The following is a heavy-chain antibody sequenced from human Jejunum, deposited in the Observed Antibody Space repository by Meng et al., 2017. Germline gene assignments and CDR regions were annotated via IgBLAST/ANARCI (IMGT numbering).Heavy chain of an antibody. V-gene: IGHV3-23*01. CDR3: AKDYLNYGLFDP. J-gene: IGHJ5*02. CDR1: GFTFTIHG. D-gene: IGHD3-10*01. Sequence: GGSLRLSCVASGFTFTIHGMTWVRQAPGKGLEWVSSISDSGAGTNYADSVKGRFTISRDNSKNTQYLQMKSLRAEDTAVYYCAKDYLNYGLFDPWGQGTLVTVSS. CDR2: ISDSGAGT.